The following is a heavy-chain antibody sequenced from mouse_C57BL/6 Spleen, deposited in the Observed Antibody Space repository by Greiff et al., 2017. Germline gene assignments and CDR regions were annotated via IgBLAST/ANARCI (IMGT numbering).Heavy chain of an antibody. V-gene: IGHV5-17*01. J-gene: IGHJ4*01. CDR1: GFTFSDYG. CDR2: LSRGGSTI. CDR3: ARPTMRAAMDY. Sequence: EVQVVESGGGLVKPGGSLKLSCAASGFTFSDYGMHWVRPAPEKGLEWVAYLSRGGSTIYYADTVKGRFPISRDNTKDTLFLQMTRLRSEDTAMYYSARPTMRAAMDYWGQGTSVTVSS. D-gene: IGHD2-4*01.